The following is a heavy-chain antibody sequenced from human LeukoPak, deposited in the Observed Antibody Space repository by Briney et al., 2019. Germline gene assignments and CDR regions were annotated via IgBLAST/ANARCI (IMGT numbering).Heavy chain of an antibody. Sequence: SETLSLTCTASGGSIGSYYWSWIRQPPGKGLEWIGYIYYSGSTNYNPSLKSRVIISVDTSKNQFSLKLSSVTAADTAVYYCARSRGYFDYWGQGTLVTVSS. V-gene: IGHV4-59*01. D-gene: IGHD5/OR15-5a*01. J-gene: IGHJ4*02. CDR3: ARSRGYFDY. CDR2: IYYSGST. CDR1: GGSIGSYY.